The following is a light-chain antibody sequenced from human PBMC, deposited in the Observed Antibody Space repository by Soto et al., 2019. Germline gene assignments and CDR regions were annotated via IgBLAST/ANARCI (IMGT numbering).Light chain of an antibody. CDR2: SNN. J-gene: IGLJ3*02. CDR1: SSNIGSNA. CDR3: APWADSLNGWV. Sequence: QSVLTQPPSASGTPGQRVTISCAGSSSNIGSNAVSLYQQLPGTAPKVLIYSNNQRPSGVPDRVSGSKSGTSACLAISGLQSEDDADYYCAPWADSLNGWVFGGGTKLTVL. V-gene: IGLV1-44*01.